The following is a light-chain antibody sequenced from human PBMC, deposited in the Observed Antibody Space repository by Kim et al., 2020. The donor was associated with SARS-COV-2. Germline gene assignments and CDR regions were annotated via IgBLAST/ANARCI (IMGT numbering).Light chain of an antibody. V-gene: IGKV3D-20*01. CDR3: QQSITSPWT. J-gene: IGKJ1*01. Sequence: LAPRLLIYPASRRPPGIPDRFSGSGSGTDFTLTISRLEPEDFVVYYCQQSITSPWTFGQGTKVDIK. CDR2: PAS.